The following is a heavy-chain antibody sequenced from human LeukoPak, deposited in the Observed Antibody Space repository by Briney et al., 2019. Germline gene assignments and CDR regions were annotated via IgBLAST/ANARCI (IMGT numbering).Heavy chain of an antibody. V-gene: IGHV3-64*01. J-gene: IGHJ3*02. CDR3: ARVGDIDAFDI. D-gene: IGHD4-17*01. Sequence: GGSLRLSCAASGFTLSNYAIHWVRQAPGKGLEYVSAISRSGGTTYYANSVKGRFTISRDNSKNTLLLQMGSLRAEDMAVYYCARVGDIDAFDIWGQGTMVTVSS. CDR1: GFTLSNYA. CDR2: ISRSGGTT.